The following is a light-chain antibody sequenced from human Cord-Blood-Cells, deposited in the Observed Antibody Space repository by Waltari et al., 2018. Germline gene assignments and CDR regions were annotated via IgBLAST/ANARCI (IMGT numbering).Light chain of an antibody. Sequence: DIQMTQYPSSVSASVGDRVTITCRASHGISSWLAWYQQKPGKAPKLLLYSACSLQSGVPSRFIGSGSGTDFTLTISSRQAEDFATYYCQQANRFPWTFGQGTKVEIK. CDR1: HGISSW. CDR2: SAC. V-gene: IGKV1-12*01. J-gene: IGKJ1*01. CDR3: QQANRFPWT.